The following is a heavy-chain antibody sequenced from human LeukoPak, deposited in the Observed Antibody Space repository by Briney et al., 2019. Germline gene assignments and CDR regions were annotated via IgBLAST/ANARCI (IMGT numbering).Heavy chain of an antibody. CDR1: GFTFSSYG. J-gene: IGHJ3*02. CDR2: IWYDGSNK. Sequence: PGRSLRLSCAASGFTFSSYGMHWVRQAPGQALEWVAVIWYDGSNKYYADSVKGRFTISRDNSKNTLYLQMNSLRAEDTAVYYCARDLKRAFDIWGQGTMVTVSS. D-gene: IGHD6-25*01. CDR3: ARDLKRAFDI. V-gene: IGHV3-33*01.